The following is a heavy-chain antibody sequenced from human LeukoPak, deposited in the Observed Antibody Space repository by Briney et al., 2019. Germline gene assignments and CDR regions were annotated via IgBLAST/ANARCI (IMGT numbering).Heavy chain of an antibody. CDR2: INHSGST. Sequence: KPSETLSLTCAVYGGSFSGYYWSWIRQPPGKGLEWIGEINHSGSTNYNPSLKSRVTISVDTSKNQFSLKLSSVTAADTAVYYCARGELLWFGWGQGTLVTVSS. CDR3: ARGELLWFG. J-gene: IGHJ4*02. CDR1: GGSFSGYY. V-gene: IGHV4-34*01. D-gene: IGHD3-10*01.